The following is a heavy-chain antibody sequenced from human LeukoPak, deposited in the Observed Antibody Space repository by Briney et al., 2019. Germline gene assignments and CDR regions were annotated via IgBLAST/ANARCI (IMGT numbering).Heavy chain of an antibody. CDR3: ARSFTGDSEHVTSSYPDF. V-gene: IGHV4-39*01. J-gene: IGHJ4*02. CDR2: VYYSGST. Sequence: KASETLSLTCTVSSGSLSSSSYFWGWIRQPPGKGLEWIGSVYYSGSTFYNPSLKSRVTISVDTSKNQFSLPLSSVTAADTPVYYCARSFTGDSEHVTSSYPDFWGQGILVTVSS. D-gene: IGHD2-2*01. CDR1: SGSLSSSSYF.